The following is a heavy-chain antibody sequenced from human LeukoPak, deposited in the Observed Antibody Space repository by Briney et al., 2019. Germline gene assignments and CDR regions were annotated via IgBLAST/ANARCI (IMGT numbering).Heavy chain of an antibody. CDR1: GFTFSSYA. Sequence: GGSLRLSCAASGFTFSSYAMSWVRQAPGRGLEWVANIKQDGSEKYYVDSVKGRFTISRDNAKNSLYLQMNSLRAEDTAVYYCARDRDRLLGYCSGGSCPGAFDIWGQGTMVTVSS. D-gene: IGHD2-15*01. CDR2: IKQDGSEK. V-gene: IGHV3-7*01. J-gene: IGHJ3*02. CDR3: ARDRDRLLGYCSGGSCPGAFDI.